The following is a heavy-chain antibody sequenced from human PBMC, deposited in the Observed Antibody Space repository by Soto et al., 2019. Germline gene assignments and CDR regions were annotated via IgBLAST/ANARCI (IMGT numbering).Heavy chain of an antibody. CDR2: IYQSGST. D-gene: IGHD3-22*01. J-gene: IGHJ3*02. CDR3: ARELLFYDSDGFSWDDAFDI. Sequence: LSLTCAVSGGSLSSSAYSWSWIRQPPGKGLEWIGFIYQSGSTYYNPSLKSRATMSLDRPKNQFSLKLSSVTAADTAVYYCARELLFYDSDGFSWDDAFDIWGQGTMVTVSS. V-gene: IGHV4-30-2*01. CDR1: GGSLSSSAYS.